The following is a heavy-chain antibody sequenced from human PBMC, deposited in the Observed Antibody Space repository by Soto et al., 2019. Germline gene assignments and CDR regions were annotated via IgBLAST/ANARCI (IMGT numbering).Heavy chain of an antibody. CDR2: INHSGST. V-gene: IGHV4-34*01. J-gene: IGHJ4*02. Sequence: SETLSLTCAVYGGSFSGYYWSWIRQPPGKGLEWIGEINHSGSTNYNPSLRSRVTISVDTSKNQFSLKLSSVTAADTAVYYCASLLYCSSTSCSNFDYRGQGTLVTVSS. CDR1: GGSFSGYY. CDR3: ASLLYCSSTSCSNFDY. D-gene: IGHD2-2*01.